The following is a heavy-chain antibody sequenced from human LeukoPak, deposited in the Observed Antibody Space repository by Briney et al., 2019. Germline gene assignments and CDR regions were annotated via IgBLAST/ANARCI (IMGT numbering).Heavy chain of an antibody. CDR3: ARGGNAFDI. Sequence: PGKSLRLSCAASGFTFSSFGMHRVRQAPGKGLEWVAVIWYDGSEKFYADSVKGRFTISRDNSKNTLYLQMNSLRVEDTAAYYCARGGNAFDIWGQGTVVTVSS. D-gene: IGHD1-14*01. CDR2: IWYDGSEK. V-gene: IGHV3-33*01. J-gene: IGHJ3*02. CDR1: GFTFSSFG.